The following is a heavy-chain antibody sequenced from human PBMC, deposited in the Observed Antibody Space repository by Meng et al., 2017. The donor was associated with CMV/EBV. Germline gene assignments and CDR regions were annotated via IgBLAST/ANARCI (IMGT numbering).Heavy chain of an antibody. Sequence: GESLKISCAASGFAFSSYALHWVRRAPGKGLEWVSAIGTGGDTYYADSVMGRFTISRDNAKKSLYLQMNSLIAEDMAVYYCARLLYNWNDAGVDYWGQGTLVTVSS. CDR1: GFAFSSYA. CDR3: ARLLYNWNDAGVDY. CDR2: IGTGGDT. J-gene: IGHJ4*02. D-gene: IGHD1-20*01. V-gene: IGHV3-47*01.